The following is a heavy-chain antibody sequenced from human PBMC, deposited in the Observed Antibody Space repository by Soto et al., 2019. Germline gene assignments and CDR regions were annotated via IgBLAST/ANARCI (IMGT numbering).Heavy chain of an antibody. CDR2: ISHDGENK. J-gene: IGHJ4*02. Sequence: QVQLVESGGGVVQPGRSLRLSCAASGFTFSSYGMHWVRQAPGKGLAWVAVISHDGENKYYADSVKGRVTISRDNSANTLYLQLNSLRGEDTAVYSCAKAGDSSKWHVDYCASWGQGTLVTVSS. CDR1: GFTFSSYG. V-gene: IGHV3-30*18. D-gene: IGHD6-13*01. CDR3: AKAGDSSKWHVDYCAS.